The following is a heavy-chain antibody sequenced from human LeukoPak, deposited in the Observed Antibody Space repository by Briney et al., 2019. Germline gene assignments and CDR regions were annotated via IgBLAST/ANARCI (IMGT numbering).Heavy chain of an antibody. J-gene: IGHJ3*02. CDR2: IYTSGST. CDR3: ARDSKYYYDSSGYYDAFDI. V-gene: IGHV4-4*07. D-gene: IGHD3-22*01. CDR1: GGSISSYY. Sequence: PSETLSLTCTVSGGSISSYYWSWIRQPAGKGLEWIGRIYTSGSTNYNPSLKSRVTMSVDTSKNQFSLKLSSVTAADTAVYYCARDSKYYYDSSGYYDAFDIWGQGTMVTVSS.